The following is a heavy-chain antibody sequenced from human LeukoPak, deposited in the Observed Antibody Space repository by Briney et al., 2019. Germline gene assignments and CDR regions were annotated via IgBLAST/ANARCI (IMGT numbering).Heavy chain of an antibody. CDR3: ARDRKYSGSWFDP. CDR1: GGTFSSYA. V-gene: IGHV1-8*02. CDR2: MNPNSGNT. D-gene: IGHD1-26*01. Sequence: GASVKVSCKASGGTFSSYAISWVRQATGQGLEWMGWMNPNSGNTGYAQKFQGRVTMTRNTSISTAYMELSSLRSEDTAVYYCARDRKYSGSWFDPWGQGTLVTVSS. J-gene: IGHJ5*02.